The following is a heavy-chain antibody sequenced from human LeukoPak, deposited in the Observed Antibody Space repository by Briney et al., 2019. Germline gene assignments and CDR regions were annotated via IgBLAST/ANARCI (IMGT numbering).Heavy chain of an antibody. Sequence: SETLSLTCSASGGSINSGGYYWNWIRQHPGKGLEWVGYIYYSGTTYYNPSLRSRVTIALDTSQNQFSLKLSSVTAADTAVYYCARVERSLAWFDPWGQGALVTVSS. J-gene: IGHJ5*02. CDR1: GGSINSGGYY. D-gene: IGHD1-1*01. V-gene: IGHV4-31*03. CDR2: IYYSGTT. CDR3: ARVERSLAWFDP.